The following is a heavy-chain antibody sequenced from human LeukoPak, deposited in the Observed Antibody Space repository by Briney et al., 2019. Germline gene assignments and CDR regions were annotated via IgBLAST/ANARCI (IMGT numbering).Heavy chain of an antibody. CDR1: GFTFSSYE. CDR2: IKEDGSEK. CDR3: ARVSGHSGSP. D-gene: IGHD5-12*01. J-gene: IGHJ5*02. Sequence: PGGSLRLSCAPSGFTFSSYEMNCVRHAPGKGLEWVATIKEDGSEKYYVDSVKGRFTISRDNAKNSLYLQMNSLRGEDTAVYYCARVSGHSGSPWGQGTLVTVAS. V-gene: IGHV3-7*05.